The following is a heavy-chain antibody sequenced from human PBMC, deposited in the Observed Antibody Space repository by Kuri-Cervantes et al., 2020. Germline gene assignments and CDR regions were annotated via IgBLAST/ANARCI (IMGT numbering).Heavy chain of an antibody. V-gene: IGHV4-39*07. CDR3: ARGITGTISPFDY. J-gene: IGHJ4*02. CDR1: GGSISSSSYY. D-gene: IGHD1-7*01. Sequence: SETLSLTCTVSGGSISSSSYYWGWIRQPPGKGLEWIGSIYHSGSTYYNPSLKSRVTISVDTSKNQFSLKLSSVTAADTAVYYCARGITGTISPFDYWGQGTLVTVSS. CDR2: IYHSGST.